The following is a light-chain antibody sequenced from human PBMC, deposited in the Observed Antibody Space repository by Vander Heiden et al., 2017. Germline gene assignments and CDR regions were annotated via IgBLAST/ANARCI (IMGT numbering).Light chain of an antibody. V-gene: IGLV1-44*01. CDR1: TSNIGSSA. J-gene: IGLJ3*02. CDR3: AVSDDSRNGWV. Sequence: QSVLTQPPSVSGTPGQRITISCSGSTSNIGSSAVHCFQHHPRTPPNVLLYDDDRRGSGVPERFSGTKSGTTATIAISGLQADDEADYYCAVSDDSRNGWVFGGGTKLSVL. CDR2: DDD.